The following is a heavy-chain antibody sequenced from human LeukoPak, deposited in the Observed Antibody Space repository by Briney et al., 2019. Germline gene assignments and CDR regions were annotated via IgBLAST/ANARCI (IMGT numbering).Heavy chain of an antibody. CDR1: GFTVSINS. Sequence: GGSLRLSCTVSGFTVSINSMSWVRQAPGEGVEGVSFIYSDNTHYSDSVKGRFTISRDNSKNTLYLQMNSLRAEDTAVYYCAKDSGSHTLDYWGQGTLVTVSS. V-gene: IGHV3-53*01. CDR2: IYSDNT. CDR3: AKDSGSHTLDY. J-gene: IGHJ4*02. D-gene: IGHD1-26*01.